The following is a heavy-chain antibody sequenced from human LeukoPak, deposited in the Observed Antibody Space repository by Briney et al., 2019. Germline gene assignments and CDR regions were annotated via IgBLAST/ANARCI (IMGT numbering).Heavy chain of an antibody. CDR1: GGSISSYY. V-gene: IGHV4-59*08. D-gene: IGHD1-26*01. CDR2: IYYSGST. Sequence: SETLSLTCTVSGGSISSYYWSWIRQPPGKGLEWTGYIYYSGSTNYNPSLKSRVTISVDTSKNQFSLKLSSVTAADTAVYCCARHRVGATGWFDPWGQGTLVTVSS. J-gene: IGHJ5*02. CDR3: ARHRVGATGWFDP.